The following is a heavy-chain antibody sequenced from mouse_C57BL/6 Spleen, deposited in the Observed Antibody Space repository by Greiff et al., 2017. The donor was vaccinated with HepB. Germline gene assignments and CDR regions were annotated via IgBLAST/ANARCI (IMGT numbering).Heavy chain of an antibody. D-gene: IGHD1-1*01. J-gene: IGHJ4*01. CDR2: ISSGSSTI. CDR3: ARNYYGSPHAMDY. V-gene: IGHV5-17*01. Sequence: EVMLVESGGGLVKPGGSLKLSCAASGFTFSDYGMHWVRQAPEKGLEWVAYISSGSSTIYYADTVKGRFTISRDNAKNTLFLQMTSLRSEDTAMYYCARNYYGSPHAMDYWGQGTSVTVSS. CDR1: GFTFSDYG.